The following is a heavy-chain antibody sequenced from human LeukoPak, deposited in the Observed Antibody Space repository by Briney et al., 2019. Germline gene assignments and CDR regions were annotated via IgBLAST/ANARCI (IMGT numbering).Heavy chain of an antibody. V-gene: IGHV3-9*01. D-gene: IGHD6-25*01. J-gene: IGHJ1*01. Sequence: GGSLRLSCAASGFTFDDYAMHWVRQAPGKGLEWVSGISWNSGSIGYADSVKGRFTISRDNAKNSLYLQMNGLRAEDTALYYCAKDDRKSSSDGAGAEYFQHWGQGTLVTVSS. CDR1: GFTFDDYA. CDR3: AKDDRKSSSDGAGAEYFQH. CDR2: ISWNSGSI.